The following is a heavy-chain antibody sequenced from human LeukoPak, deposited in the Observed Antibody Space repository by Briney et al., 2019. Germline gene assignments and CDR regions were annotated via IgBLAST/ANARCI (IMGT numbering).Heavy chain of an antibody. V-gene: IGHV4-39*07. CDR2: VYYSGST. CDR3: ARDLGGDWFDP. D-gene: IGHD1-26*01. CDR1: GGSISSSSYY. J-gene: IGHJ5*02. Sequence: SETLSLTFTVSGGSISSSSYYWGWIRQPPGKGLEWIGSVYYSGSTYYNPSLKSRVTISVDTSKNQFSLKLSSVTAADTAVYYCARDLGGDWFDPWGQGTLVTVSS.